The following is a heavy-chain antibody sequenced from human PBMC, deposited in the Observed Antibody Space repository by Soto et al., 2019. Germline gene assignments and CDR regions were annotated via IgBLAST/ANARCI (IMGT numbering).Heavy chain of an antibody. D-gene: IGHD4-17*01. CDR2: IYYSGST. Sequence: PETQSLTCSVSGASIRSYYWTWIRPPPGKGLEWIGYIYYSGSTNYNPSLKSRVTISVDTSKNQFSLKLSSVTAADTAVYYCARRYGASFDYWGQGTLVTVSS. CDR1: GASIRSYY. CDR3: ARRYGASFDY. J-gene: IGHJ4*02. V-gene: IGHV4-59*01.